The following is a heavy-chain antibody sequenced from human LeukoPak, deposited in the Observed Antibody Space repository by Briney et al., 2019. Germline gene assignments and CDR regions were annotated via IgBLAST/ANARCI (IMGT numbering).Heavy chain of an antibody. J-gene: IGHJ5*02. CDR3: ARVPATMNWFDP. V-gene: IGHV1-46*01. CDR2: INPSGDRT. CDR1: GGTFSSYA. Sequence: ASVKVSCKASGGTFSSYAISWVRQAPGQGLEWMGTINPSGDRTSYVQKFQGRVTMTRDTSTSTVYMELSSLRSEDTAVYYCARVPATMNWFDPWGQGTLVTVSS.